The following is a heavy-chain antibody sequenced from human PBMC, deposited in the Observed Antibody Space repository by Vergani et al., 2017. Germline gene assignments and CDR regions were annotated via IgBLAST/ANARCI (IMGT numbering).Heavy chain of an antibody. CDR2: IHPADSDT. Sequence: EVQLVQSGAEVKKPGESLKISCQLSGYSFTNYWIGWVRQMPGKGLECMGIIHPADSDTRYSPSFQGKVTISVDKSISTAYLQRSSLRASDSAMYYCARLYGRDSSGSKYFDYWGQGTLVTVSS. D-gene: IGHD3-22*01. CDR1: GYSFTNYW. CDR3: ARLYGRDSSGSKYFDY. V-gene: IGHV5-51*01. J-gene: IGHJ4*02.